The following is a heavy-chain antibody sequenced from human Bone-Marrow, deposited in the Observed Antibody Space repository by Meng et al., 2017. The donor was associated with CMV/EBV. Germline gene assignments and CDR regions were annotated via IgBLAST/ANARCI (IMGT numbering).Heavy chain of an antibody. D-gene: IGHD2-2*01. CDR3: ARVQSLIVPAARY. V-gene: IGHV1-2*02. CDR1: GYTFTGYY. J-gene: IGHJ4*02. CDR2: INPNSGGT. Sequence: ASVKVSCKSSGYTFTGYYMHWVRQAPGQGLEWMGWINPNSGGTNYAQKFQGRVTMTRDTSISTAYMELSRPRSDDTAVYYCARVQSLIVPAARYWGQGTLVTVSS.